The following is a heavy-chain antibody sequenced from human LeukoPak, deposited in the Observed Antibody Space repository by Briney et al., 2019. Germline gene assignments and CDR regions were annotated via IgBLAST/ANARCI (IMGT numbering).Heavy chain of an antibody. CDR3: ARGPPNWGYDY. V-gene: IGHV1-8*01. D-gene: IGHD7-27*01. CDR2: MSPNSGDT. Sequence: AASVKVSCKASGYTFTSYDFNWVRQATGQWPEWMGWMSPNSGDTGYAQKFQDRVTMTRNTSISTAYMELSSLRSDDTAVYYCARGPPNWGYDYWGPGTLVTVSS. J-gene: IGHJ4*02. CDR1: GYTFTSYD.